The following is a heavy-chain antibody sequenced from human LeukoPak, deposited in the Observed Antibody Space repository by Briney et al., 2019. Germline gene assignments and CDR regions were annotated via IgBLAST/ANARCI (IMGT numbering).Heavy chain of an antibody. Sequence: GGSLRLSCAASGFTFSDYYMSWIRQAPGKGLEWVSYISSSSSYTNYADSVKGRFTISRDNAKNSLYLQMNSLRAEDTAVYYCARVMYSSSWYRTTDAFDIWGQGTMVTVFS. D-gene: IGHD6-13*01. CDR2: ISSSSSYT. CDR3: ARVMYSSSWYRTTDAFDI. V-gene: IGHV3-11*05. CDR1: GFTFSDYY. J-gene: IGHJ3*02.